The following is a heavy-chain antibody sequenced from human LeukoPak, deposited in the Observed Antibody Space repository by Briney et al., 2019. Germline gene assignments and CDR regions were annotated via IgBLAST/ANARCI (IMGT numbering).Heavy chain of an antibody. Sequence: PSQTLSLICAISGDSVSSNSVAWSWGRQSPSRGLEWLGRTYYRSRWYNDYAVSVKSRITINPDTSKNQFSLQLNSVTPEDTAVYYCARDHDYGDYGTYEDYWGQGTLVTVSS. J-gene: IGHJ4*02. D-gene: IGHD4-17*01. CDR2: TYYRSRWYN. CDR3: ARDHDYGDYGTYEDY. V-gene: IGHV6-1*01. CDR1: GDSVSSNSVA.